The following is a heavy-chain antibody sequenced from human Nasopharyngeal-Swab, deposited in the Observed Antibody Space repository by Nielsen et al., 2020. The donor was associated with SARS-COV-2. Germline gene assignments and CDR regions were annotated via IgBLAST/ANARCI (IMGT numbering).Heavy chain of an antibody. J-gene: IGHJ3*02. CDR3: TTQLGDAFDI. Sequence: ASVKVSCKASGYTFTSYGISWVRRAPGQGLEWMGWISAYNGNTNYAQNLQGRVTMTTDTSTSTAYMELSSLRSEDTAVYYCTTQLGDAFDIWGQGTMVTVSS. CDR1: GYTFTSYG. CDR2: ISAYNGNT. V-gene: IGHV1-18*01. D-gene: IGHD6-6*01.